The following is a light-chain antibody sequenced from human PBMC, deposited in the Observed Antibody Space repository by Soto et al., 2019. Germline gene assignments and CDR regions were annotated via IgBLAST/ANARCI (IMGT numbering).Light chain of an antibody. CDR1: SIDGGSYNL. V-gene: IGLV2-14*02. Sequence: QSALTQPASVSGSPGQSITISCTGTSIDGGSYNLVSWYQQHPGKAPKIMIYEGSKRPSGVSNRFSGSKSGNTASLTISGLQAEDEADYYCISYTTTSARVVFGGGTKLTVL. CDR2: EGS. CDR3: ISYTTTSARVV. J-gene: IGLJ2*01.